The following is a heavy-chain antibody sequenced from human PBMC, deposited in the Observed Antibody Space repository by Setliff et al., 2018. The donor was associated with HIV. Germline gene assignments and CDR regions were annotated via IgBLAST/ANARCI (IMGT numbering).Heavy chain of an antibody. D-gene: IGHD3-10*01. Sequence: ASVKVSCKASGYTFTSYAMNWVRQAPGQGLEWMGWINTNTGNPTYAQGFTGRFVFSLGTSVSTAYLQISSLKAEDTAVYYCARARVYYGSGSYYWNGMDVWGQGTTVTVSS. CDR3: ARARVYYGSGSYYWNGMDV. V-gene: IGHV7-4-1*02. CDR2: INTNTGNP. CDR1: GYTFTSYA. J-gene: IGHJ6*02.